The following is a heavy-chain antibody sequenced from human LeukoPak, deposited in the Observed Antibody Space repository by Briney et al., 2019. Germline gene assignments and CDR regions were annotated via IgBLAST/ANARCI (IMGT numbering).Heavy chain of an antibody. CDR2: INHSGST. Sequence: PSETLSLTCAVYGGSFSGYYWSWIRQPPGKGLEWIGEINHSGSTNYNPSLKSRVTISVDTSKNQFSLKLSSVTAADTAVYYCARARGWAGYCSGGSCVGYWGRGTLVTVSS. V-gene: IGHV4-34*01. J-gene: IGHJ4*02. CDR1: GGSFSGYY. CDR3: ARARGWAGYCSGGSCVGY. D-gene: IGHD2-15*01.